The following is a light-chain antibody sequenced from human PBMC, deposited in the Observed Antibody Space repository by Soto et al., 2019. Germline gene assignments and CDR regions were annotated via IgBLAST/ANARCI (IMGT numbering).Light chain of an antibody. Sequence: EIVLTQSPGTLSLSPGERATLSCRASQSLSSNSLAWYQQRPGQAPRLLIYGASTRATGIPARFSGSGSGTEFTLTISSLQSEDFAVYYCQQYNNWWTFGQGTKVDIK. CDR2: GAS. CDR3: QQYNNWWT. V-gene: IGKV3-15*01. J-gene: IGKJ1*01. CDR1: QSLSSN.